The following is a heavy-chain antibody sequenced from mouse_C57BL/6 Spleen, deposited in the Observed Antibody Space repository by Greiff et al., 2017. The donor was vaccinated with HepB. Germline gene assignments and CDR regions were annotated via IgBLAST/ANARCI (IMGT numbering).Heavy chain of an antibody. D-gene: IGHD4-1*01. V-gene: IGHV5-4*01. CDR2: ISDGGSYT. CDR3: ASRNWDYFDS. J-gene: IGHJ2*01. Sequence: DVHLVESGGGLVKPGGALKLSCAASGFTFSSYAMSWVRQTPEKRLEWVATISDGGSYTYYPDNVKGRFTISRDNAKNNLYLQMSQLKSEETAIYYCASRNWDYFDSWGQGTTLPVSS. CDR1: GFTFSSYA.